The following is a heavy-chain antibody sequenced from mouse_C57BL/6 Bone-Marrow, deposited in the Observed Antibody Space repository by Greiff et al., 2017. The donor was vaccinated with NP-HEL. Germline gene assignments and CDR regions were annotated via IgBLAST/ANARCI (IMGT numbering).Heavy chain of an antibody. V-gene: IGHV1-53*01. J-gene: IGHJ4*01. Sequence: QVQLQQPGTELVKPGASVKLSCKASGYTFTSYWMHWVKQRPGQGLEWIGNINPSNGGTNYNEKFKSKATLTVDKSSSTAYMQLSSLPAEYSAVYYCARDRTAHATLRYAMDYWGQGTSVTVSS. CDR2: INPSNGGT. D-gene: IGHD3-2*02. CDR1: GYTFTSYW. CDR3: ARDRTAHATLRYAMDY.